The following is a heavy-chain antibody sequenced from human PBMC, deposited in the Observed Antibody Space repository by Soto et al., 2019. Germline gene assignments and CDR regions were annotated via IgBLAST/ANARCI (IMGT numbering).Heavy chain of an antibody. J-gene: IGHJ4*02. V-gene: IGHV3-21*01. Sequence: PGGSLRLSCAASGFTFSSYSMDWVRQAPGKGLEWVSSISSSSSYIYYADSVKGRFTISRDNAKNPLYLQMNSLRAEDTAVYYCARDLPSFGVVSLFDYWGQGTLVTVSS. CDR3: ARDLPSFGVVSLFDY. CDR2: ISSSSSYI. D-gene: IGHD3-3*01. CDR1: GFTFSSYS.